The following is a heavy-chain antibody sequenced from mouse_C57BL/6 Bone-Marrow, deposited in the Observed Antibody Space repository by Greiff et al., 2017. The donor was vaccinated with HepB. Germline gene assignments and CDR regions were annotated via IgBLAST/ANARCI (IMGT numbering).Heavy chain of an antibody. V-gene: IGHV1-76*01. CDR1: GYTFTDYY. Sequence: QVQLQQSGAELVRPGASVKLSCKASGYTFTDYYINWVKQRPGQGLGWIARIYPGSGNTYYNEKFKGKATLTAEKSSSTAYMQLSSLTSEDSAVYFCARQLRLLYFDYWGQGTTLTVSS. D-gene: IGHD3-2*02. J-gene: IGHJ2*01. CDR3: ARQLRLLYFDY. CDR2: IYPGSGNT.